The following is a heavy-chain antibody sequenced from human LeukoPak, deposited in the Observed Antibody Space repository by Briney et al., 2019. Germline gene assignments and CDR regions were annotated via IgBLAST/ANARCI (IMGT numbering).Heavy chain of an antibody. D-gene: IGHD3-9*01. CDR1: GYTLTELS. CDR2: FDYEDCET. J-gene: IGHJ4*02. V-gene: IGHV1-24*01. CDR3: ATSYYDILTGYHMKGKGPLDY. Sequence: ASVKDSCKGSGYTLTELSMHGLRQAPGKELAGMGGFDYEDCETIYAKKLQGRVTMTEDTSTDKAYMELSSLRLEDTAVHYCATSYYDILTGYHMKGKGPLDYWGQGTLVTVSS.